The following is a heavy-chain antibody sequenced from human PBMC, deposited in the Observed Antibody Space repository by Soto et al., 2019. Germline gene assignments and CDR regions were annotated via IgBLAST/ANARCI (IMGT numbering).Heavy chain of an antibody. J-gene: IGHJ3*01. CDR1: QFVFSNSW. D-gene: IGHD1-1*01. CDR3: ARAYKWRQMSLNVFDL. Sequence: GGSLRLSCAASQFVFSNSWMNWVRQGPGKGLIGVSRISAEGSAATYTDSVKGRFTISRDNTRNTLYLDRNSLRVDDTAIYYCARAYKWRQMSLNVFDLWGQGTMVTVSS. V-gene: IGHV3-74*01. CDR2: ISAEGSAA.